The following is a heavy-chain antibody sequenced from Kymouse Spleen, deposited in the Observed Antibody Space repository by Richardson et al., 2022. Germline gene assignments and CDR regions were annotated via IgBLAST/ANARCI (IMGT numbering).Heavy chain of an antibody. V-gene: IGHV4-39*01. J-gene: IGHJ6*02. Sequence: QLQLQESGPGLVKPSETLSLTCTVSGGSISSSSYYWGWIRQPPGKGLEWIGSIYYSGSTYYNPSLKSRVTISVDTSKNQFSLKLSSVTAADTAVYYCARQILLWFGELGVWGQGTTVTVSS. CDR2: IYYSGST. D-gene: IGHD3-10*01. CDR1: GGSISSSSYY. CDR3: ARQILLWFGELGV.